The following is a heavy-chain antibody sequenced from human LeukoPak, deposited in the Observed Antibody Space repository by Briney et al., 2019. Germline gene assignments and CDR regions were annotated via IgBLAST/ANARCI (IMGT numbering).Heavy chain of an antibody. J-gene: IGHJ4*02. CDR3: ARGSTIFGVNY. CDR2: ISSSSSYI. D-gene: IGHD3-3*01. V-gene: IGHV3-21*01. CDR1: GFTFSSYG. Sequence: GGSLRLSCAASGFTFSSYGMHWVRQAPGKGLEWVSSISSSSSYIYYADSVKGRFTISRDNAKNSLYLQMNSLRAEDTAVYYCARGSTIFGVNYWGQGTLVTASS.